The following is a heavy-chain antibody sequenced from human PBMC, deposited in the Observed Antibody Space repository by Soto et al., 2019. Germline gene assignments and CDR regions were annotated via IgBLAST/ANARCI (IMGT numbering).Heavy chain of an antibody. J-gene: IGHJ4*02. CDR1: GFPFSHYA. D-gene: IGHD6-19*01. CDR3: GKERRGSGWSVCNF. Sequence: GGSLRLSCTASGFPFSHYAMDWVRQGPGTRLEWVADISGSGDSARYADSVRGRFTISRDNSRDTLYLQMNSLRVDDTAVYYCGKERRGSGWSVCNFWGQGALVTVSS. V-gene: IGHV3-23*01. CDR2: ISGSGDSA.